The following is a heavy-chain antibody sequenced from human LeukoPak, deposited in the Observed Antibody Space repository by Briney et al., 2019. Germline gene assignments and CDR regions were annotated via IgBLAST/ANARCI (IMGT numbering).Heavy chain of an antibody. Sequence: SGPTLVNPTQTLTLTCTFSGFSLSTSGVGVGRIRQPPGKALEWLALIYWSDDERYSPSLKSRLTITKDTSKNHVVLTMTNMDPVDTATYYCAHSFYGVSPEYFNQWGQGTLVTVSS. D-gene: IGHD4/OR15-4a*01. J-gene: IGHJ1*01. V-gene: IGHV2-5*01. CDR3: AHSFYGVSPEYFNQ. CDR1: GFSLSTSGVG. CDR2: IYWSDDE.